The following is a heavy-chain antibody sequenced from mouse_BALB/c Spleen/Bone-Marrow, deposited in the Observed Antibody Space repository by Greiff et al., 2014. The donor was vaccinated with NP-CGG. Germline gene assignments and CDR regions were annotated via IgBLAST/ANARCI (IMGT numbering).Heavy chain of an antibody. CDR3: ARDYYGSSGAMDY. CDR2: IYPGSGST. V-gene: IGHV1-81*01. CDR1: GYTFTDYV. J-gene: IGHJ4*01. Sequence: QVQLQQSGPELVKPGASVKMSCKASGYTFTDYVISWVKQRTGQGPEWIGEIYPGSGSTYYNEKFKGKATLTADKSSNTAYMQLSSLTSEDSAVYFCARDYYGSSGAMDYWGQGTSVTVSS. D-gene: IGHD1-1*01.